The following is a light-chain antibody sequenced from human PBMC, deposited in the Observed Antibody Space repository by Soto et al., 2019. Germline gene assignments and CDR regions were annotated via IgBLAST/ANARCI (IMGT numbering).Light chain of an antibody. CDR1: QSISSY. CDR3: QQSYSTPQT. Sequence: DIQMTQYPSSLSASVVDRVTITFRASQSISSYLNWYQQKPGKAPKLLIYAASSLQSGVPSRFSGSGSGTDFTLTISSLQPEDFATYYCQQSYSTPQTFGQGTKV. V-gene: IGKV1-39*01. CDR2: AAS. J-gene: IGKJ1*01.